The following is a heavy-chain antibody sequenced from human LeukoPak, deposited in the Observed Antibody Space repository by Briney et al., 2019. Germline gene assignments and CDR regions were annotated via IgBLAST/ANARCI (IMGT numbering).Heavy chain of an antibody. Sequence: GGSLRLSCAASGFTFDDYAMHWVRQAPGKGLEWVSGICWNSGSIGYADSVKGRFTISRDNAKNSLYLQLNSLRAEDTALYYCAKDIAVAGIARDAFDIWGQGTMVTVSS. J-gene: IGHJ3*02. CDR2: ICWNSGSI. CDR3: AKDIAVAGIARDAFDI. CDR1: GFTFDDYA. D-gene: IGHD6-19*01. V-gene: IGHV3-9*01.